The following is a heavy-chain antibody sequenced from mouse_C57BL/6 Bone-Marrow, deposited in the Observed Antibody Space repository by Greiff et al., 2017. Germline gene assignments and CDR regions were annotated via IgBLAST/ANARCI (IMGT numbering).Heavy chain of an antibody. D-gene: IGHD3-1*01. CDR1: GYTFTDYY. CDR2: IYPGSGNT. V-gene: IGHV1-76*01. CDR3: ARKGYTPYFDD. J-gene: IGHJ2*01. Sequence: QVQLKESGAELVRPGASVKLSCKASGYTFTDYYINWVKQRPGQGLEWIARIYPGSGNTYYNEKFKGKATLTAEKSSSTAYMQLSSLTSEDSAVYFCARKGYTPYFDDWGQGTTLTVSS.